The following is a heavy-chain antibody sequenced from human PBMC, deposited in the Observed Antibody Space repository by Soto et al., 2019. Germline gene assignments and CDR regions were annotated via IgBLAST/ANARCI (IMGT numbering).Heavy chain of an antibody. Sequence: SVKVSCKASGGTFSSYAISWVRQAPGQGLEWMGGIIPIFGTANYAQKFQGRVTITADKSTSTAYMELSSLRSEDTAVYYCESNSERPPRYSSSTSCYTGHYLGQGTLVTVSS. J-gene: IGHJ4*02. V-gene: IGHV1-69*06. CDR2: IIPIFGTA. D-gene: IGHD2-2*02. CDR1: GGTFSSYA. CDR3: ESNSERPPRYSSSTSCYTGHY.